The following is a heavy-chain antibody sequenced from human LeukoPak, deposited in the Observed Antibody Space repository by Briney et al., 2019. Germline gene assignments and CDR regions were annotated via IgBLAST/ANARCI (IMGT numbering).Heavy chain of an antibody. Sequence: SETLSLTCTVSGGTIGGYYWSWIRQPAGKGLESIARMHIGGNTNYKPSLRSRVTMSLDAYTNQFSLKITSVTAADTAVYYCARAAFCSGGGCFSFYYYYMDVWGKGTTVTVSS. D-gene: IGHD2-15*01. V-gene: IGHV4-4*07. CDR2: MHIGGNT. CDR3: ARAAFCSGGGCFSFYYYYMDV. J-gene: IGHJ6*03. CDR1: GGTIGGYY.